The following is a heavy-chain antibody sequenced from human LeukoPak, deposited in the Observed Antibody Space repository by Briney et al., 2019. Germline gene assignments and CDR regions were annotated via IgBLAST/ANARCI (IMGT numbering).Heavy chain of an antibody. J-gene: IGHJ4*02. CDR3: AWAGTLWGTFDE. CDR2: INPDSGGT. Sequence: ASVKVSCKASGYTFTGYYIHWVRQAPGQGLEWMGWINPDSGGTNYAQNFQGRVTMTRDTSISKAYMELSRLRADDRAVYYCAWAGTLWGTFDEWGQGTLVTVSS. D-gene: IGHD6-19*01. V-gene: IGHV1-2*02. CDR1: GYTFTGYY.